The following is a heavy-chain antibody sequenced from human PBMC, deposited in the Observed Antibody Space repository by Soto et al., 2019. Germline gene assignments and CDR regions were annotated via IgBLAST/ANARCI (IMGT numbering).Heavy chain of an antibody. D-gene: IGHD3-10*01. CDR1: GDTFSFYT. CDR2: INPIVSMS. J-gene: IGHJ4*02. V-gene: IGHV1-69*02. Sequence: QVQLVQSGTEVKKPGSSVKVSCKASGDTFSFYTINWVRQAPGLGLEWVGRINPIVSMSNYAQKFQGRVSMTADKSTSTAAMALRSLRCDATSMYFCAASYGSGYRAFDYWGQGALVIVSS. CDR3: AASYGSGYRAFDY.